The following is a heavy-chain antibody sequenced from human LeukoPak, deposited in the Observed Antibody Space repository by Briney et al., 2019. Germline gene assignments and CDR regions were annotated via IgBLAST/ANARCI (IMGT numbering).Heavy chain of an antibody. CDR1: GGSFSGYY. CDR2: INHSGST. D-gene: IGHD3-22*01. CDR3: ARTLETSGYYRNFDY. J-gene: IGHJ4*02. V-gene: IGHV4-34*01. Sequence: SETLSLTCAVYGGSFSGYYWSWIRQPPGKGQEWIGEINHSGSTDYNPSLKSRVTVSVDTSKIQFSLKLSSVTAADTAVYYCARTLETSGYYRNFDYWGQGTLVTVSS.